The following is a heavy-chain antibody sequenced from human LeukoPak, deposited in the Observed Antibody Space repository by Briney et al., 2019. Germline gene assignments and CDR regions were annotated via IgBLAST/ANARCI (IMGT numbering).Heavy chain of an antibody. V-gene: IGHV3-48*01. CDR3: AREKGRGVISPYYDY. Sequence: GGSLRLSCAASGFTFSSYSMNWVRQAPGKGLEWVSYISSSSSTIYYADSVKGRFTISRDTSKNTLSLQMNSLRVEDTAVYYCAREKGRGVISPYYDYWGQGTLVTVS. CDR2: ISSSSSTI. CDR1: GFTFSSYS. J-gene: IGHJ4*02. D-gene: IGHD3-10*01.